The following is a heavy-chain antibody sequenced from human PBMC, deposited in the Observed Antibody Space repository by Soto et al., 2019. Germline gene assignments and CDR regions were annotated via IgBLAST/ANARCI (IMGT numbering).Heavy chain of an antibody. CDR1: GFTFSTYA. J-gene: IGHJ5*02. Sequence: GGSLRLSCAASGFTFSTYAMSWVRQAPGKGLEWVSSIIGSGDITYYADSVKGRFTISRDNSKNSLYLQMNSLRAEDTAVYYCAKTLWSGSSRGWFDPWGQGTLVTVSS. CDR2: IIGSGDIT. D-gene: IGHD3-3*01. CDR3: AKTLWSGSSRGWFDP. V-gene: IGHV3-23*01.